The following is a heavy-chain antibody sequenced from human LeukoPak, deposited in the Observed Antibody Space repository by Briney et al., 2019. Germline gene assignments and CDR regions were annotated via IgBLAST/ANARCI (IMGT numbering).Heavy chain of an antibody. CDR1: GYSFTSCC. CDR2: IHSADSNT. V-gene: IGHV5-51*01. Sequence: GESLKISCKGSGYSFTSCCIGWVRQMPGKGLEWMGIIHSADSNTKYSPSFQGQVIISADKSISTAYLQWSGLKASDTAMYYCAGARHGDYRWVYWGQGTLVTVSS. D-gene: IGHD4-17*01. J-gene: IGHJ4*02. CDR3: AGARHGDYRWVY.